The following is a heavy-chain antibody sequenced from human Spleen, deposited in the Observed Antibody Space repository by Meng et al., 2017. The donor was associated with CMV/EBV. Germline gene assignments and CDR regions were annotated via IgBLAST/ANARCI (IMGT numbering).Heavy chain of an antibody. D-gene: IGHD3-9*01. CDR1: GFTFSDYY. CDR3: ARDPEKEYYDILTGPYGLDV. J-gene: IGHJ6*02. V-gene: IGHV3-23*01. Sequence: GGSLRLSCAASGFTFSDYYMSWIRQAPGKGLEWISAISSSGGRPYYAASVKGRFSVSRDNSQNTLYLQMNSLRVEDTAVYWCARDPEKEYYDILTGPYGLDVWGQGTTVTVSS. CDR2: ISSSGGRP.